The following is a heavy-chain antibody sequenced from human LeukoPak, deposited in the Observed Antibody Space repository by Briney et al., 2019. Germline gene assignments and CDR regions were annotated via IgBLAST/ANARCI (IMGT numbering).Heavy chain of an antibody. V-gene: IGHV3-21*01. CDR3: ARDYGDYIWYYMDV. D-gene: IGHD4-17*01. CDR2: ITSSSSYT. CDR1: GITFSNYN. J-gene: IGHJ6*03. Sequence: PGGSLRLSCAAPGITFSNYNMNWVRQAPGKGLEWISSITSSSSYTFYTDSVKGRFTIYRDNAKNSLYLQMNSLRAEDTAVYYCARDYGDYIWYYMDVWGKGTTVTISS.